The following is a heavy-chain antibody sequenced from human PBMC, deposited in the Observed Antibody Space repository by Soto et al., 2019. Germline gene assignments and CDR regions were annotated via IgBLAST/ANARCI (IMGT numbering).Heavy chain of an antibody. J-gene: IGHJ4*02. Sequence: PSETLSLTCAVYGGSFSDDYWSWIRQPPGKGLEWIGEINQSGNTNYNPSNKSRVTISVDTSKKQVSLRVTSVTAADTAIYYCGRRPKAMVVANFWGQGTQVTVSS. D-gene: IGHD2-21*01. CDR3: GRRPKAMVVANF. CDR1: GGSFSDDY. CDR2: INQSGNT. V-gene: IGHV4-34*01.